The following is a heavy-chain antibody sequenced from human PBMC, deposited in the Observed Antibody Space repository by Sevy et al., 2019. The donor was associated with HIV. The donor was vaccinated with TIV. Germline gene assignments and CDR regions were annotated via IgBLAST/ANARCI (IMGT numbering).Heavy chain of an antibody. CDR3: ARVNLGYSSSWYLGWFDP. D-gene: IGHD6-13*01. Sequence: SQTLSLTCAISGDSVSSNSAAWNWIRQSSSRGLEWLGRTYYRSKWYNDYAVSVKSRITINPDTSKNQFSLQLNSVTPADTAVYYCARVNLGYSSSWYLGWFDPWGQGTLVTVSS. J-gene: IGHJ5*02. CDR2: TYYRSKWYN. V-gene: IGHV6-1*01. CDR1: GDSVSSNSAA.